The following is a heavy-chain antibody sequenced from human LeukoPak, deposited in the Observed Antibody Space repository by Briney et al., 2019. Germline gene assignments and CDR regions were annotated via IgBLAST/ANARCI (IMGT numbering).Heavy chain of an antibody. CDR3: AKPNWNYISDYFDY. J-gene: IGHJ4*02. CDR1: GFTFSTYA. Sequence: GGSLKLSCAASGFTFSTYAMSWVRQAPGKGLEWVSLISDGGGDTYYADSVKGRFTISRDNSKNTLYLQMNSLRADDSAVYYCAKPNWNYISDYFDYWGQGTLVTVSS. CDR2: ISDGGGDT. V-gene: IGHV3-23*01. D-gene: IGHD1-7*01.